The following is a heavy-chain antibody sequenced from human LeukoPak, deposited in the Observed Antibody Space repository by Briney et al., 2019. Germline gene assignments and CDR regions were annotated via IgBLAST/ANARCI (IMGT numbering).Heavy chain of an antibody. V-gene: IGHV5-51*01. CDR3: ARGAYHYDSSAYYWFDS. J-gene: IGHJ5*01. D-gene: IGHD3-22*01. Sequence: GESLKISCKGSGYSFTTYWIGWVRQMPGKGLEWMGIIYPDDSDTRYSPSFQGQVTISADKSISTAYLQWSSLKASDTAMYYCARGAYHYDSSAYYWFDSWGQGTLVTVSS. CDR1: GYSFTTYW. CDR2: IYPDDSDT.